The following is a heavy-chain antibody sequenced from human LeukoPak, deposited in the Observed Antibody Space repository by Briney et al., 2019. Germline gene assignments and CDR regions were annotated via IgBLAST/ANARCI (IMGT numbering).Heavy chain of an antibody. V-gene: IGHV4-34*01. J-gene: IGHJ4*02. D-gene: IGHD1-1*01. Sequence: PSETLSLTCAVYGGSFSGYYWSWFRQPPGKGLEWIGEINHSGSTNYNPSLKSRVTISVDTSKNQFSLKLSSVTAADTAVYYCARGLRGYKWPERSEMYYFDYWGQGTLVTVSS. CDR3: ARGLRGYKWPERSEMYYFDY. CDR2: INHSGST. CDR1: GGSFSGYY.